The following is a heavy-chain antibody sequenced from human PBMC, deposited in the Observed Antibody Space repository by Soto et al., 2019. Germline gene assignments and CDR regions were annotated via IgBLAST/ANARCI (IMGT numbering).Heavy chain of an antibody. D-gene: IGHD6-19*01. V-gene: IGHV1-18*01. CDR3: ARGIAVGGPSRDYCYYMDV. J-gene: IGHJ6*03. CDR2: ISAYNGNT. CDR1: GYTFTSYG. Sequence: ASVKVSCKASGYTFTSYGISWVRQAPGQGLEWMGWISAYNGNTNYAQKLQGRVTMTTDTSTSTAYMELRSLRSDDTAVYYCARGIAVGGPSRDYCYYMDVWGKGTMVTVSS.